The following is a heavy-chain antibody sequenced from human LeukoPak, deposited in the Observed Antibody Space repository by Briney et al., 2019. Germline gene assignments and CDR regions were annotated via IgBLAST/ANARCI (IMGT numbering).Heavy chain of an antibody. J-gene: IGHJ4*02. CDR3: ARVASSNDYFDY. D-gene: IGHD1-1*01. V-gene: IGHV4-34*01. CDR2: INHSGST. Sequence: SETLSLTCAVYGGSFSGYYWSWIRQPPGKGLEWIGEINHSGSTNYNPSLKSRVTISVDTSKNQFSLKLSSVTAADTAVYYCARVASSNDYFDYWGQGTLVTVSS. CDR1: GGSFSGYY.